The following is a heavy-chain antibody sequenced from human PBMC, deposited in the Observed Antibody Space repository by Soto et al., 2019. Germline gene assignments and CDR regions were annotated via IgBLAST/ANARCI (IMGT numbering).Heavy chain of an antibody. CDR1: GYTFTGYY. Sequence: ASVKVSGKASGYTFTGYYMHWVRQAPGQGIERMGWINPNSGGTNYAQKFQGWVTMTRDTSISTAYMELSRLRSDDTAGYYCASSHILAGYYNWDYYYGMDVWGQGTTVTV. CDR2: INPNSGGT. V-gene: IGHV1-2*04. D-gene: IGHD3-9*01. CDR3: ASSHILAGYYNWDYYYGMDV. J-gene: IGHJ6*02.